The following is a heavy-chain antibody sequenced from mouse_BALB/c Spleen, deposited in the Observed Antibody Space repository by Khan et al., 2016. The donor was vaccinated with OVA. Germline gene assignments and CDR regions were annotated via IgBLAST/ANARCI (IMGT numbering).Heavy chain of an antibody. J-gene: IGHJ4*01. V-gene: IGHV3-2*02. CDR1: GYSITSNYA. D-gene: IGHD1-1*01. CDR2: ISYSGST. CDR3: ARKNYYGYAVDY. Sequence: EVQLVETGPGLVKPSQSLSLTCTVTGYSITSNYARNWIRQFPGNKLELMGYISYSGSTSYNPSLNSRTSITRNTSTNQFFLQLNSVTTEDAATYCCARKNYYGYAVDYWGQGTSVTVSS.